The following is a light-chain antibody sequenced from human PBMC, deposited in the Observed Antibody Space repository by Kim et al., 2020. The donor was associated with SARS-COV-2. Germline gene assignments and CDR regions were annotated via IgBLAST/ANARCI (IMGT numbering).Light chain of an antibody. Sequence: VLTQSPASLSVSPGESVTLSCRASQSVSENLAWYQQKPGQAPRLLIYETSTRATGTPARFRGSGFGTDFTLTMSSLQSEDFAVYFCQHYDPCPPPFGHGTKVEIK. V-gene: IGKV3-15*01. CDR1: QSVSEN. CDR2: ETS. J-gene: IGKJ1*01. CDR3: QHYDPCPPP.